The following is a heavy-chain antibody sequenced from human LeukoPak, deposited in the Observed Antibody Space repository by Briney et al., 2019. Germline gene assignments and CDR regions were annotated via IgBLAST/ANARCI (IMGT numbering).Heavy chain of an antibody. CDR1: GGSISSSYYY. J-gene: IGHJ5*02. V-gene: IGHV4-39*07. D-gene: IGHD2/OR15-2a*01. CDR2: IYYSGST. CDR3: AREPSTMSWFDP. Sequence: SETLSLTCTVSGGSISSSYYYWGWIRQPPGKGLEWIGSIYYSGSTYYNPSLKSRVTISVDTSKNQFSLKLTSVTAADTAVYYCAREPSTMSWFDPWGQGTLVTVSS.